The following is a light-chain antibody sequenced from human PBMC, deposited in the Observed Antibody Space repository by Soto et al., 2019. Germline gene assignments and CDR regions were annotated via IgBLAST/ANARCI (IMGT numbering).Light chain of an antibody. CDR1: QSVSGS. V-gene: IGKV3-11*01. CDR3: QQYGDSHFT. Sequence: EIVLTQSPAILSLSPGEKATLSCRASQSVSGSLGWYQQKPGQAPRLIIYDASVRATGIPARFSGSGSGTDFTLTISSLEPEDFAVYYCQQYGDSHFTFGPGTKVDI. J-gene: IGKJ3*01. CDR2: DAS.